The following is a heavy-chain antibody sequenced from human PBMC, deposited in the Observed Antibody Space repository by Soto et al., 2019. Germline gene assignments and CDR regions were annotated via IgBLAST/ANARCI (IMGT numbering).Heavy chain of an antibody. CDR1: GGTFSSYA. CDR3: ARVRSGTMGTYYYGMDV. CDR2: IIPIFGTA. V-gene: IGHV1-69*06. Sequence: QVQLVQYGAEVKKPGSSVKVSCKASGGTFSSYAISWVRQAPGQGLEWMGGIIPIFGTANYAQKFQGRVTITADKSTSTAYMELSSLRSEDTAVYYCARVRSGTMGTYYYGMDVWGQGTTVTVSS. J-gene: IGHJ6*02. D-gene: IGHD2-2*01.